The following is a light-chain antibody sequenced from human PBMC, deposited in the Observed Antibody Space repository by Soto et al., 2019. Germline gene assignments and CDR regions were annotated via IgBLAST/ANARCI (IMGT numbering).Light chain of an antibody. V-gene: IGKV1-33*01. J-gene: IGKJ4*01. CDR1: QDIRNH. CDR3: QQYLNVLT. Sequence: DIPMTQSPSSLSASVGDRITITCQASQDIRNHLNWYQQKPGKAPKILIYDASNLEAGVPSRFGGSGSGTDFTFTISSLQPEDISTYYCQQYLNVLTFGGGTKVEIK. CDR2: DAS.